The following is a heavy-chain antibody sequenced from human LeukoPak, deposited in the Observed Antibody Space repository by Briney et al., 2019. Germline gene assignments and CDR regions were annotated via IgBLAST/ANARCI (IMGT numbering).Heavy chain of an antibody. V-gene: IGHV3-23*01. Sequence: GGSLRLSCATSKFNFNSYGMTWVRQAPGKGLEWVSSISGSGGSTQYAASVQGRFTISRDNSKNTLYLQMNSLRAEDTAVYYCAKDRGGIAAFDYWGQGTLVTVSS. CDR3: AKDRGGIAAFDY. CDR2: ISGSGGST. J-gene: IGHJ4*02. D-gene: IGHD6-13*01. CDR1: KFNFNSYG.